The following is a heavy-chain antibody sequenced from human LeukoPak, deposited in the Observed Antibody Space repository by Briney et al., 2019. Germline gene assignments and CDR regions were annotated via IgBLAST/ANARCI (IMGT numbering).Heavy chain of an antibody. CDR2: INPNSGGT. J-gene: IGHJ4*02. CDR1: GYTFTGYY. V-gene: IGHV1-2*02. D-gene: IGHD5-12*01. Sequence: ASVKVSCKASGYTFTGYYVHWVRQAPGQGLEWMAWINPNSGGTIYAQEFQGRVTLTRDTSISTAYMELSRLRSDDTAVYYCAREGRGREFDYWGQGSLVTVSS. CDR3: AREGRGREFDY.